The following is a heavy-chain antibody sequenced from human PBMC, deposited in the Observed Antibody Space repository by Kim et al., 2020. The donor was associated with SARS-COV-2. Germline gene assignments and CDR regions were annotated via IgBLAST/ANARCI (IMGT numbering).Heavy chain of an antibody. CDR3: ARDENSYYEKSGYDF. CDR1: GFTFENYA. V-gene: IGHV3-9*01. J-gene: IGHJ4*02. D-gene: IGHD3-22*01. Sequence: GGSLRLSCAASGFTFENYAMHWVRQAPGKGLEWVSGINWNSDKPDYADSVRGRFTISRDNAKNFVYLQMNSLRAEDTALYYCARDENSYYEKSGYDFWGQGTLVTVSS. CDR2: INWNSDKP.